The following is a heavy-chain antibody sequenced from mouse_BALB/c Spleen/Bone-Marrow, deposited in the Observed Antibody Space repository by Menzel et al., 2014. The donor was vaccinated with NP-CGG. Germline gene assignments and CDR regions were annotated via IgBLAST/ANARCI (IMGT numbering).Heavy chain of an antibody. Sequence: VKLVESGAELVRPGSSVKISCKASGYVFSTYWMNWVKQRPGQGLEWIGQIYPGDGDTNYNGKFKGTATLTADKSSSTAYMRLSSLTSEDSAVYFCARSGYGSSYDYWGQGTTLTVSS. CDR2: IYPGDGDT. CDR1: GYVFSTYW. J-gene: IGHJ2*01. V-gene: IGHV1-80*01. D-gene: IGHD1-1*01. CDR3: ARSGYGSSYDY.